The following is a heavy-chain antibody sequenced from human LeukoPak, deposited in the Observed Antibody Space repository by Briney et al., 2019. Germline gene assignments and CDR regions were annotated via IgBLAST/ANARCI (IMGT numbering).Heavy chain of an antibody. Sequence: KWSGPTLVNPTQTLTLTCTFSGFSLSTSGVGVGWIRQRPGKSLGWLILIYWNDDNRYSPSLKTSLTITKDTSKTQVVLTMTNMDPVDTATYYCAHRPDWGYSDPWGQGTLSPSPQ. D-gene: IGHD7-27*01. CDR1: GFSLSTSGVG. J-gene: IGHJ5*02. CDR3: AHRPDWGYSDP. CDR2: IYWNDDN. V-gene: IGHV2-5*01.